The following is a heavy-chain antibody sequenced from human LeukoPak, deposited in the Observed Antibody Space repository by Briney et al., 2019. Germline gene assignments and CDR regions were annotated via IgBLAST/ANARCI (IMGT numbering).Heavy chain of an antibody. CDR2: IYSGGST. J-gene: IGHJ4*02. CDR1: GFTVSSNY. D-gene: IGHD2-2*02. CDR3: ARFSGGYCSSTSCHRSLDFDY. V-gene: IGHV3-66*02. Sequence: GGSLRLSCAASGFTVSSNYMSWVRQAPGKGLEWVSVIYSGGSTYYADSVKGRFTISRDNSKNTLYLQMNSLRAEDTAVYYCARFSGGYCSSTSCHRSLDFDYWGQGTLVTVSS.